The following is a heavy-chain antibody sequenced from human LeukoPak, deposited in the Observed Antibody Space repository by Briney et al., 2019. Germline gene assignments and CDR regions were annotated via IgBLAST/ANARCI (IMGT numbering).Heavy chain of an antibody. CDR2: ISGSGGNT. CDR3: AKDHHLIPIEAVAPRETTEADAFDI. CDR1: GFTFSSYA. Sequence: AGGSLRLSCAASGFTFSSYAMSWVRQAPGKGLEWVSAISGSGGNTYYADSMKGRFTISRDNSKNTLYLQMNSLRAEDTAVYYCAKDHHLIPIEAVAPRETTEADAFDIWGQGTMVTVSS. V-gene: IGHV3-23*01. D-gene: IGHD6-19*01. J-gene: IGHJ3*02.